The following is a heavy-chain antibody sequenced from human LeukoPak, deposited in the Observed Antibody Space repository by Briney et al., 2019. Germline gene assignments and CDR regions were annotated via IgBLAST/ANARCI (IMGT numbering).Heavy chain of an antibody. CDR1: GGSISSGDYY. J-gene: IGHJ4*02. V-gene: IGHV4-30-4*01. Sequence: SETLSLTYTVSGGSISSGDYYWSWIRQPPGKGLEWIGYIYSSGTTYYNPSLKSRLTISIDASKNQFSLKLTSVTAADTAFYYCARAGISMIRALHWGQGTLVTVSS. D-gene: IGHD3-10*01. CDR2: IYSSGTT. CDR3: ARAGISMIRALH.